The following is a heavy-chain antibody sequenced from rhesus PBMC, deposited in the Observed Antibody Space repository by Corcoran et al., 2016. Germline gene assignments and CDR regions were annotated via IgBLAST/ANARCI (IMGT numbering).Heavy chain of an antibody. CDR3: AREGTQYRVGNFDY. Sequence: QLQLQESGPGLVKPSETLSLTCAVSGGSISSNYWSWIRQPPGKGLEWIGRISGSGGSTDYNPSLNSLVTISTDTSKNQFSLKLSSVTAADPAVYYCAREGTQYRVGNFDYWGQGVLVTVSS. V-gene: IGHV4-173*01. D-gene: IGHD4-23*01. CDR1: GGSISSNY. CDR2: ISGSGGST. J-gene: IGHJ4*01.